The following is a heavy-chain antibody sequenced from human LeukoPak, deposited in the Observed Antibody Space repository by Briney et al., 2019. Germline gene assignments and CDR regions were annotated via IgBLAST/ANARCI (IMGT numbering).Heavy chain of an antibody. CDR3: ARDGGNYCSSTSCLVHNP. D-gene: IGHD2-2*01. CDR2: IYHSGST. CDR1: GYSISSGYY. Sequence: SETLSLTCTVSGYSISSGYYWGWIRQPPGKGLEWIGSIYHSGSTYYNPSLKSRVTISVDTSKNQFSLKLSSVTAADAAVYYCARDGGNYCSSTSCLVHNPWGQGTLVTVSS. V-gene: IGHV4-38-2*02. J-gene: IGHJ5*02.